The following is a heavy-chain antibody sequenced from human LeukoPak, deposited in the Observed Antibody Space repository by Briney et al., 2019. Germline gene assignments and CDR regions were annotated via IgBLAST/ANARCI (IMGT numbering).Heavy chain of an antibody. J-gene: IGHJ6*03. D-gene: IGHD2-21*02. V-gene: IGHV3-11*04. CDR3: AREGRVVATARPHYYMDV. Sequence: PGGSLRLSCAASGFTFSDYYMSWIRQAPGKGLEWVSYISSSGSTIYYADSVKGRFTISRDNAKNSLYLQMNSLRAEDTAVYYCAREGRVVATARPHYYMDVWGKGTTVTVSS. CDR1: GFTFSDYY. CDR2: ISSSGSTI.